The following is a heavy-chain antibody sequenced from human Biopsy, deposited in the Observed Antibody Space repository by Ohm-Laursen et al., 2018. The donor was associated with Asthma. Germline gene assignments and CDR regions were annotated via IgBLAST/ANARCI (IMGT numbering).Heavy chain of an antibody. V-gene: IGHV1-3*01. CDR3: ARTYYDFLTGQVKDAFGI. J-gene: IGHJ3*02. CDR2: INAGNGNT. CDR1: GYNFISFA. D-gene: IGHD3-9*01. Sequence: ESSVKVSCNASGYNFISFAIHWVRQAPGQRLEWMGWINAGNGNTKYSQKFQGRVSITRDTSASTAYMELTSLRSEDTAAYYCARTYYDFLTGQVKDAFGIWGQGTMVTVSS.